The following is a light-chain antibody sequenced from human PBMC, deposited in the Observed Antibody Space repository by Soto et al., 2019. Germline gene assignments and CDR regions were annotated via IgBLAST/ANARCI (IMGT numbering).Light chain of an antibody. CDR1: QSLDSRY. CDR3: QQYGPSLPMYT. Sequence: ENVLTQSPGTLSLSPGERVTLSCRTSQSLDSRYLAWYQQKPGQAPRLLIYGASNRATGIPDRFRGRGSGTDVNPTISGLEPEDFAVYYCQQYGPSLPMYTFGQGTKLEIK. CDR2: GAS. J-gene: IGKJ2*01. V-gene: IGKV3-20*01.